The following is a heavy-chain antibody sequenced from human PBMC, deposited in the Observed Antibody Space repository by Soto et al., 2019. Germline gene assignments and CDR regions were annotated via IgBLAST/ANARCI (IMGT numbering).Heavy chain of an antibody. CDR3: ARRVAATSYGMDV. CDR2: INHSGST. D-gene: IGHD6-25*01. Sequence: SETLSLTCAVYGGSSSGYYWSWIRQPPGKGLEWIGEINHSGSTNYNPSLKSRVTISVDTSKNQFSLKLSSVTAADTAVYYCARRVAATSYGMDVWGQGTTVTVSS. V-gene: IGHV4-34*01. CDR1: GGSSSGYY. J-gene: IGHJ6*02.